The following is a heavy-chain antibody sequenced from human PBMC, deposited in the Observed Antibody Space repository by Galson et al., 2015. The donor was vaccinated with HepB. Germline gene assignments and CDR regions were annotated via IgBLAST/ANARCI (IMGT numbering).Heavy chain of an antibody. V-gene: IGHV3-43D*04. CDR1: GFTFDDYA. J-gene: IGHJ6*02. CDR3: AKADYYDSSGYLSYYYYGMDV. D-gene: IGHD3-22*01. Sequence: SLRLSCAASGFTFDDYAMHWVRQAPGKGLEWVSLISWDGGSTYYADSVKGRFTISRDNSKNSLYLQMNSLRAEDTGLYYCAKADYYDSSGYLSYYYYGMDVWGQGTTVTVSS. CDR2: ISWDGGST.